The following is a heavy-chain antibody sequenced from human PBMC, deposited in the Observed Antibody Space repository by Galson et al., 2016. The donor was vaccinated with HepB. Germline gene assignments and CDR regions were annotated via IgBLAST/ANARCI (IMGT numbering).Heavy chain of an antibody. CDR2: IYWDEDK. CDR3: AHVRDGLELYFDS. D-gene: IGHD1-1*01. CDR1: SVTTKRVD. Sequence: ALVKPTQTLTLTCSFSSVTTKRVDVGWIRQPPGKALEWLALIYWDEDKRYNPSLKSRLTITRDTSKNQVVLTMTNMDPVDTATYYCAHVRDGLELYFDSWGQGTLVTVS. J-gene: IGHJ4*02. V-gene: IGHV2-5*02.